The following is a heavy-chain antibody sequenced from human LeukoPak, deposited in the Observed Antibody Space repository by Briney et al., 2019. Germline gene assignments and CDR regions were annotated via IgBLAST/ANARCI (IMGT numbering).Heavy chain of an antibody. V-gene: IGHV3-30-3*01. D-gene: IGHD6-19*01. CDR1: GFTFSSYA. J-gene: IGHJ6*02. Sequence: GGSLRLSCAASGFTFSSYAMHWVRQAPGKGLEWVAVISYDGSNKYYADSVKGRFTISRDNSKNTLYLQMNSLRAEDTAVYYCASTRRPQYSSGWYGYYYYYGMDVWGQGTTVTVSS. CDR3: ASTRRPQYSSGWYGYYYYYGMDV. CDR2: ISYDGSNK.